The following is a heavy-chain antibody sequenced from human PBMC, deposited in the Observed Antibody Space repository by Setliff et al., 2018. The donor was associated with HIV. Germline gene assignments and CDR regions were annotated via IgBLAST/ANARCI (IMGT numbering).Heavy chain of an antibody. CDR2: FYSSGST. CDR1: GGSISKYF. V-gene: IGHV4-4*07. Sequence: SETLSLTCTVSGGSISKYFWSWIRQSAEKGLEWIGRFYSSGSTNQNPSLKSRVSMSVDTSKSQFSLNLSSLTAADTDVYYCARSLDYSGSGSYYVGWFDLWGQGIPGTVSS. J-gene: IGHJ5*02. D-gene: IGHD3-10*01. CDR3: ARSLDYSGSGSYYVGWFDL.